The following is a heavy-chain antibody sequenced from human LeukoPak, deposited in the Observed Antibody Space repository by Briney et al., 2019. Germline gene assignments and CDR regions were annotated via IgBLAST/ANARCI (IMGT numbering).Heavy chain of an antibody. V-gene: IGHV3-33*01. D-gene: IGHD1-26*01. J-gene: IGHJ4*02. CDR3: ARASFPYSASYLIDY. CDR1: GFTFSSYG. CDR2: IWYDGSNK. Sequence: PGRSLRLSCAAPGFTFSSYGMHWVRQAPGKGLEWVAVIWYDGSNKYYADSVKGRFTISRDNSKNTLYLQMNSLRAEDTAVYYCARASFPYSASYLIDYWGQGTLVTVSS.